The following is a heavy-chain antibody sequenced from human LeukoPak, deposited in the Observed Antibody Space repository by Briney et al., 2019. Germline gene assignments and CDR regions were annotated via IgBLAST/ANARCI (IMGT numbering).Heavy chain of an antibody. V-gene: IGHV4-59*03. D-gene: IGHD3-10*01. Sequence: SETLSLTCTVSGGSINDYYWNWLRQPPGKGLEWIGYIYNRGATNSNPSLKSRLTTSIDTSKKQFSLNLSSVTAADTAVYYCAGVFSGRRPFELWGQGTLVTVSS. CDR2: IYNRGAT. CDR1: GGSINDYY. CDR3: AGVFSGRRPFEL. J-gene: IGHJ4*02.